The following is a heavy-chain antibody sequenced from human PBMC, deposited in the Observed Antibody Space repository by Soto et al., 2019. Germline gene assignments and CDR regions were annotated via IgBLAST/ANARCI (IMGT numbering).Heavy chain of an antibody. CDR3: TTDRPTHH. Sequence: QVQLVQSGAEVRKPGASVTVSCKAAGYTFNRYAISWLRQAPGQGPERMGWITGDTLEASYARKFQARVPLTRNTSTSTVYMELRILLDDDTAAYYWTTDRPTHHWGHGTLVTVSS. CDR1: GYTFNRYA. J-gene: IGHJ5*02. V-gene: IGHV1-18*01. CDR2: ITGDTLEA.